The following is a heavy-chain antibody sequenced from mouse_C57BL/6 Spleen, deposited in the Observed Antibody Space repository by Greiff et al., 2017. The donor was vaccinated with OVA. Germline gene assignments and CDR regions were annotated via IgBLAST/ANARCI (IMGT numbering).Heavy chain of an antibody. Sequence: QVQLQQPGAELVKPGASVKLSCKASGYTFTSYWMQWVKQRPGQGLEWIGEIDPSDSYTNYNQKFKGKATLTVDTSSSTAYMQLSSQTSEDSAVYYCARVDSSGSFAYWGQGTLVTVSA. J-gene: IGHJ3*01. CDR3: ARVDSSGSFAY. D-gene: IGHD3-2*02. CDR1: GYTFTSYW. V-gene: IGHV1-50*01. CDR2: IDPSDSYT.